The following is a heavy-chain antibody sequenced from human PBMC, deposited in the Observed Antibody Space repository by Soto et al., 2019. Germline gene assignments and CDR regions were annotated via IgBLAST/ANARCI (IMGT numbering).Heavy chain of an antibody. V-gene: IGHV2-5*02. CDR2: IYWDDDK. D-gene: IGHD2-21*02. CDR3: IQSRCGGDCLQSYASYYYYGMDV. CDR1: AFSLSTGGVG. Sequence: SGPTLVNPTQTLTLTCTFSAFSLSTGGVGVGWIRQPPGKALGWLALIYWDDDKRYSPPLRSRLTITKDTSKNQVVLTMTNMDPVDTATYYCIQSRCGGDCLQSYASYYYYGMDVWGQGTTVTVSS. J-gene: IGHJ6*02.